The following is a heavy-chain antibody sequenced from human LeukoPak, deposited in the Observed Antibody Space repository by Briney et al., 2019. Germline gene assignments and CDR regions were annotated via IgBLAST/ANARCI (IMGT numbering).Heavy chain of an antibody. V-gene: IGHV3-48*01. Sequence: GGSLRLSCAASGFIFSAYAMNWVRQAPGKGLEWVAYISTSTSTIYYADSVKGRFTISRDNAKNSLYLQMNSLRAEDTAVYYCARERHYYYYGMDVWGQGTTVTVSS. CDR2: ISTSTSTI. CDR1: GFIFSAYA. CDR3: ARERHYYYYGMDV. J-gene: IGHJ6*02.